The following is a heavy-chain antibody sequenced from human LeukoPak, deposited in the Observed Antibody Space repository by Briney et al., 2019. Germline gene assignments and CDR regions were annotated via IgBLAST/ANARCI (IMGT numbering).Heavy chain of an antibody. D-gene: IGHD3-22*01. CDR2: IYTSGRT. CDR1: GGSISGGSYY. J-gene: IGHJ5*02. V-gene: IGHV4-61*02. Sequence: SETLSLTCTVSGGSISGGSYYWSWIRQPAGKGLEWIGRIYTSGRTNYNPSLQSRLTVSVDTSKNQFSLKLSSVTAADTAVYYCARDSYYYDSSSYRAWFDPWGQGTLVTVSS. CDR3: ARDSYYYDSSSYRAWFDP.